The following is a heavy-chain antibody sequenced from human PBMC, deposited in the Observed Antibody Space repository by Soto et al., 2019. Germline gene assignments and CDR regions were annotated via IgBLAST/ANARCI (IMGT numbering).Heavy chain of an antibody. Sequence: GGSLRLSCAASGFTFSSYAMSWVRQAPGKGLEWVSAISGSGGSTYYADSVKGRFTISRDNSKNTLYLQMNSLRAEDTAVYYCAKGVDYYDSSGYYPYYFDYWGQGTLVTVSS. CDR1: GFTFSSYA. J-gene: IGHJ4*02. CDR2: ISGSGGST. V-gene: IGHV3-23*01. CDR3: AKGVDYYDSSGYYPYYFDY. D-gene: IGHD3-22*01.